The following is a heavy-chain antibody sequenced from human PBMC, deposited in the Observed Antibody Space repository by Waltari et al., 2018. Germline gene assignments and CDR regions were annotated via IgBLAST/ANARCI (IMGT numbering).Heavy chain of an antibody. CDR1: GYTFTSYA. D-gene: IGHD1-26*01. V-gene: IGHV1-3*01. CDR2: INAGNGNT. CDR3: ARDMRWELLRPIDY. Sequence: QVQLVQSGAEVKKPGASVKVSCKASGYTFTSYAMHWVRQAPGQRLEWMGWINAGNGNTKYSQKFQGRVTITRDTSASTAYMELSSLRSEDTAVYYCARDMRWELLRPIDYWGQGTLVTVSS. J-gene: IGHJ4*02.